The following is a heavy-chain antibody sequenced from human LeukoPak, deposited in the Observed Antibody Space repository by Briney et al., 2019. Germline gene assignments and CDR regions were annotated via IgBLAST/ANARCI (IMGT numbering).Heavy chain of an antibody. V-gene: IGHV4-59*11. D-gene: IGHD6-19*01. Sequence: KPSETLSLTCTVSGGSISSHYWSWIRQPPGKGLEWIGYIYYSGSTNYNPSLKSRVTISVDTSKNQFSLKLSSVTAADTAVYYCARGMAVAGGYYWRQGTLVTVSS. J-gene: IGHJ4*02. CDR1: GGSISSHY. CDR3: ARGMAVAGGYY. CDR2: IYYSGST.